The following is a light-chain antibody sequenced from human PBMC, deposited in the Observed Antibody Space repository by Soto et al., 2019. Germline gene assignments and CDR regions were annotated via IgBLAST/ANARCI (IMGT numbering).Light chain of an antibody. V-gene: IGKV3-20*01. J-gene: IGKJ4*01. CDR1: QSVSSN. CDR3: QQYGSSPFT. Sequence: EMVIKQSPVTVSLSRGERATLSCRASQSVSSNLAWYQEKPGQAPRLLIYAASARATGIPDRFSGGGSETDFTLTISRLEAEDAAVYYCQQYGSSPFTFGGGTKV. CDR2: AAS.